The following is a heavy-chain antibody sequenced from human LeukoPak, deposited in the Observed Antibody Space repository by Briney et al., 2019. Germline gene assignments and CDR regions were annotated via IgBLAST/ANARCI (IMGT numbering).Heavy chain of an antibody. Sequence: SETLSLTCTVSGGSISSYYWSWIRQPAGKGLEWIGRIYTSGGTNYNPSLKSRVTISADTSKNQFSLKLTSVTAADTAVYYCARTPGSWQFNKWGQGTLVTVSS. D-gene: IGHD1-14*01. CDR1: GGSISSYY. V-gene: IGHV4-4*07. CDR3: ARTPGSWQFNK. J-gene: IGHJ4*02. CDR2: IYTSGGT.